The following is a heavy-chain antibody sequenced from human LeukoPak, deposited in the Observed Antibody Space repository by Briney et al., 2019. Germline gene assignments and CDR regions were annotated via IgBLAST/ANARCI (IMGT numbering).Heavy chain of an antibody. CDR2: IYTSGST. J-gene: IGHJ5*02. Sequence: SETLSLTCTVSGGSISSYYWSWIRQPAGKGLEWIGRIYTSGSTNYNPSLKSRATMSVDTSKNQFSLKLSSVTAADTAVYYCARAVATARRNWFDPWGQGTLVTVSS. CDR3: ARAVATARRNWFDP. D-gene: IGHD5-12*01. V-gene: IGHV4-4*07. CDR1: GGSISSYY.